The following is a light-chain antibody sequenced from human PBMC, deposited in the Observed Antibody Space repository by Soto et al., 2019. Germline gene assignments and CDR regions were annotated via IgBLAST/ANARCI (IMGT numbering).Light chain of an antibody. CDR3: QQYGSSPPT. CDR2: GAS. V-gene: IGKV3-20*01. J-gene: IGKJ1*01. CDR1: QSVSSSY. Sequence: EIVLTQSPGTLSLSPGERATLSCRASQSVSSSYLAWYQQKPGQAPMLLIYGASSRATGISHRFSGSGSGTDFTLTISRVEPEDFAVYYCQQYGSSPPTFGQGTKVEIK.